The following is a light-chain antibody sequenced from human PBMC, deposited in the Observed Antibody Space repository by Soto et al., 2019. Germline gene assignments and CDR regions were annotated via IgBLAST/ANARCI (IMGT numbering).Light chain of an antibody. CDR2: DDG. J-gene: IGLJ1*01. CDR3: HLWDSSSDQYV. CDR1: NIGSES. Sequence: SYELTQPPSGSVAPGQTATITCGGNNIGSESVHWYQQKPGQAPVLVVYDDGNRPSGIPERFSGSNSGNTATLTISRVEAGDEADYYCHLWDSSSDQYVFGTGTKVTVL. V-gene: IGLV3-21*02.